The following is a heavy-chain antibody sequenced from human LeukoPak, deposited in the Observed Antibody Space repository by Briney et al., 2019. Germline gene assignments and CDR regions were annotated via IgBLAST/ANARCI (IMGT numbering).Heavy chain of an antibody. D-gene: IGHD3-10*01. V-gene: IGHV1-69*13. CDR1: GGTFSSYA. J-gene: IGHJ3*02. CDR2: IIPIFGTA. Sequence: SVKVSCKASGGTFSSYAISWVRQAPGQGLEWMGGIIPIFGTANYAQKFQGRVTITADESTSTAYMELSSLRSEDTAVYYCARSMAPVDMVRGSTPAFDIWGQGTMVTVSS. CDR3: ARSMAPVDMVRGSTPAFDI.